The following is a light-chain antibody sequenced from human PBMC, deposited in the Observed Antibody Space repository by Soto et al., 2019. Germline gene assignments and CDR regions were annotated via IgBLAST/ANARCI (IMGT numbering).Light chain of an antibody. J-gene: IGKJ1*01. CDR2: DAT. CDR1: QSVSSSY. V-gene: IGKV3-11*01. Sequence: EIVLTQSPGTLCLSPGERATLSCRASQSVSSSYLAWFQQKPGQAPRLLIYDATNRATGIPARFNGSGSGTDFTLTISSLEPEDFAVYYCQQRRSWPRAFGQGTKVDI. CDR3: QQRRSWPRA.